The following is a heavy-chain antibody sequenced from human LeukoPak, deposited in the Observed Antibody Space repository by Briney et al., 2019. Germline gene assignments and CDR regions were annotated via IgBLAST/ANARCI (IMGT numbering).Heavy chain of an antibody. J-gene: IGHJ6*02. Sequence: ASVKVSCKASGGTFSSYAISWVRQAPGQGLEWMGGIIPIFGTANYAQKFQGRVTITADESTSTAYMELSSLRSGDTAVYYCARDIVVPAAIEVDYYYGMDVWGQGTTVTVSS. D-gene: IGHD2-2*02. CDR2: IIPIFGTA. CDR3: ARDIVVPAAIEVDYYYGMDV. V-gene: IGHV1-69*13. CDR1: GGTFSSYA.